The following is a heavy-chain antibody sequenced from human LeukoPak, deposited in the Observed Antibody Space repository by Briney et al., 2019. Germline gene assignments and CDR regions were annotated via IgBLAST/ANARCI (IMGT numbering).Heavy chain of an antibody. CDR1: GFTFSNAW. CDR2: IKSKTDGGTT. J-gene: IGHJ4*02. CDR3: TTAPGGSYDSVFDY. V-gene: IGHV3-15*01. D-gene: IGHD1-26*01. Sequence: GGSLRLSCASSGFTFSNAWMSWVRQAPGKGLEWVGRIKSKTDGGTTDYAAPVKGRFTISRDDSKNTLYLQMNSLKTEDTAVYYCTTAPGGSYDSVFDYWGQGTLVTVSS.